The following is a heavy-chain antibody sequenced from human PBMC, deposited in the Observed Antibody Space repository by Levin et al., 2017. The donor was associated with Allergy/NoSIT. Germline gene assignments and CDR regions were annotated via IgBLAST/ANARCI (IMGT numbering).Heavy chain of an antibody. CDR3: AKGDLGGYCSGGSCYSYFQH. J-gene: IGHJ1*01. CDR1: GFTFDDYA. Sequence: GGSLRLSCAASGFTFDDYAMHWVRQAPGKGLEWVSGISWNSGSIGYADSVKGRFTISRDNAKNSLYLQMNSLRAEDTALYYCAKGDLGGYCSGGSCYSYFQHWGQGTLVTVSS. V-gene: IGHV3-9*01. D-gene: IGHD2-15*01. CDR2: ISWNSGSI.